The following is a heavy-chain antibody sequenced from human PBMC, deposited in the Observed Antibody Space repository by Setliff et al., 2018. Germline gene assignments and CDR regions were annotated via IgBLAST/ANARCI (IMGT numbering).Heavy chain of an antibody. Sequence: SETLSLTCSVSGGSVSNHYWSWIRQPPGKGLEWIGEINHSGSTNYNPSLKSRVTISVDTSKNQFSLRLTSVTAADTAIYYCARVRNTQNGFFDYWSQGTLVTVSS. D-gene: IGHD1-1*01. CDR3: ARVRNTQNGFFDY. J-gene: IGHJ4*02. CDR1: GGSVSNHY. CDR2: INHSGST. V-gene: IGHV4-34*01.